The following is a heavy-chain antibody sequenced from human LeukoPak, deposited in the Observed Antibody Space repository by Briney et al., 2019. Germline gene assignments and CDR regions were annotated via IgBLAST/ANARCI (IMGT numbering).Heavy chain of an antibody. CDR2: IYYSGST. CDR3: ARGSYDYPAFDI. CDR1: GGSISSYY. Sequence: SETLSLTCTVSGGSISSYYWSWIRQPPGKGLEWIGYIYYSGSTNYNPSLKSRVTISVDTSKNQFSLKLSSATAADTAVYYCARGSYDYPAFDIWGQGTMVTVSS. D-gene: IGHD5-12*01. J-gene: IGHJ3*02. V-gene: IGHV4-59*01.